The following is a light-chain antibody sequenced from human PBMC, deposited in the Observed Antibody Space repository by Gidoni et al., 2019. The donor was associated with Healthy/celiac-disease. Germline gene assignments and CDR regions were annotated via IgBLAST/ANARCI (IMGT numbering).Light chain of an antibody. CDR1: QSVSSN. J-gene: IGKJ2*01. Sequence: EIVMTQSPATLSVSPGERATLSCRASQSVSSNLAWYQQKPGQAPRLLIYGASTRATGIPARFSGSVSGTEFTLTISSLQSEDFAVYSCQQYNNWPPGYTFXXXTKLEIK. CDR2: GAS. CDR3: QQYNNWPPGYT. V-gene: IGKV3-15*01.